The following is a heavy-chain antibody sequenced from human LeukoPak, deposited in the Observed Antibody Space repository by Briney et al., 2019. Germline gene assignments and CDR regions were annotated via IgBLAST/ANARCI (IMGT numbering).Heavy chain of an antibody. Sequence: SETLSLTRTVSGGSITSYYWSWIRQPPGKGLEWIGYFYYSGSTNYNPSLNSRVTISVDTSKNQFSLKLSSVTAADTAVYYCARDKRGTVDYWGQGTLVTVSS. CDR3: ARDKRGTVDY. V-gene: IGHV4-59*01. J-gene: IGHJ4*02. D-gene: IGHD1-1*01. CDR2: FYYSGST. CDR1: GGSITSYY.